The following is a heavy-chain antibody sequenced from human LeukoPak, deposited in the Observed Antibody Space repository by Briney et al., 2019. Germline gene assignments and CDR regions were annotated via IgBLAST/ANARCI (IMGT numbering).Heavy chain of an antibody. J-gene: IGHJ4*02. Sequence: GGSLRLSCAASGFIFNSYWMNWLRQAPGKGLEWVANVDQDGSEKYYVGSVKGRFTISRDNAKNSLYLQMDSLRAEDTAVYYCVSALVAGTTHWGQGTLVTVSS. CDR3: VSALVAGTTH. D-gene: IGHD6-19*01. CDR2: VDQDGSEK. V-gene: IGHV3-7*01. CDR1: GFIFNSYW.